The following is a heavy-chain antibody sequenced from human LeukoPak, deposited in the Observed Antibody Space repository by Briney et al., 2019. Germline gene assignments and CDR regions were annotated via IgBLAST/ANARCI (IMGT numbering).Heavy chain of an antibody. Sequence: PGGSLRLSCAASGFTFRSYSMNWVRQAPGKGLEWVSSISSSSSYIYYADSLKGRFTISRDNAKNSLYLQMNSLRAEDTAVYYCAKDLEYYYGSGSEDAFDIWGQGTMVTVSS. CDR2: ISSSSSYI. J-gene: IGHJ3*02. V-gene: IGHV3-21*04. CDR1: GFTFRSYS. D-gene: IGHD3-10*01. CDR3: AKDLEYYYGSGSEDAFDI.